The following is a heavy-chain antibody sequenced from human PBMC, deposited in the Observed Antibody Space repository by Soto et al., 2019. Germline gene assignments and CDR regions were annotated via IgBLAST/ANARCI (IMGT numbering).Heavy chain of an antibody. CDR1: GGTFSSYT. CDR2: IIPILGIA. J-gene: IGHJ5*01. Sequence: ASVKVSCKASGGTFSSYTISWVRQAPGQGLEWMGRIIPILGIANYAQKFQGRVTITADTSTSTAYMELRSLRSDDTAVYYCARSGGNRYGFDSWGQGTLVTVSS. D-gene: IGHD5-18*01. CDR3: ARSGGNRYGFDS. V-gene: IGHV1-69*02.